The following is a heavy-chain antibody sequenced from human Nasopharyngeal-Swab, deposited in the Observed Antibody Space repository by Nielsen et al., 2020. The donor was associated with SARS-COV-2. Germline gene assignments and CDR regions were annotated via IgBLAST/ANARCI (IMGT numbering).Heavy chain of an antibody. CDR1: GFTFSSFE. D-gene: IGHD6-19*01. V-gene: IGHV3-9*01. J-gene: IGHJ4*02. Sequence: SLKISCAASGFTFSSFEMNWVRQAPGKGLEWVSGISWNSGSIGYADSVKGRFTISRDNAKNSLYLQMNSLRAEDTALCYCAKDTDPVAGPFDYWGQGTLVTVSS. CDR3: AKDTDPVAGPFDY. CDR2: ISWNSGSI.